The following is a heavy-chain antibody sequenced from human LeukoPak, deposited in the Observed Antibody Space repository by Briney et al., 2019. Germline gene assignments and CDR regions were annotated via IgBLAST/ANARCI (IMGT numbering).Heavy chain of an antibody. V-gene: IGHV4-61*02. Sequence: PSETLSLTCTVSGDSISSGSYYWSWIRQPAGKGLEWIGRMSTSGSTDYNPSLKSRVTISVDTSKNQFSLKLSSVTAADTAVYYCARDGQWLEWGHWYFDLWGQGTLVTVSS. CDR2: MSTSGST. CDR3: ARDGQWLEWGHWYFDL. D-gene: IGHD6-19*01. CDR1: GDSISSGSYY. J-gene: IGHJ2*01.